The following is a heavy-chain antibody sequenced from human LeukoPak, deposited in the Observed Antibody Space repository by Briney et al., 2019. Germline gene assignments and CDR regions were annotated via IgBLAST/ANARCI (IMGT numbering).Heavy chain of an antibody. CDR2: IYTSGST. D-gene: IGHD1-26*01. V-gene: IGHV4-4*07. CDR3: ARVRGSYVPPYFDY. Sequence: PSETLSLTCTVSGGSISSYYWSWIRQPAGKGLEWIGRIYTSGSTNYNPSLKSRVTMSVDTSKNQFSLKLSSVTAADTAVYYCARVRGSYVPPYFDYWGQGTLVTVSS. J-gene: IGHJ4*02. CDR1: GGSISSYY.